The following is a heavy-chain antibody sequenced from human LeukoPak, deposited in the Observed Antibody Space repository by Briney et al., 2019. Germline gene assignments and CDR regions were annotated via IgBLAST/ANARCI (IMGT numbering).Heavy chain of an antibody. CDR3: AKDYRKVLLWFGELSPNYYFDY. J-gene: IGHJ4*02. V-gene: IGHV3-30*18. CDR1: GFTFSSYG. Sequence: GRSLRLSCAASGFTFSSYGMHWVRQAPGKGLEWVAVISYDGSNKYYADSVKGRFTISRDNSKNTLYLQMNSLRAEDTAVYYCAKDYRKVLLWFGELSPNYYFDYWGQETLVTVSS. CDR2: ISYDGSNK. D-gene: IGHD3-10*01.